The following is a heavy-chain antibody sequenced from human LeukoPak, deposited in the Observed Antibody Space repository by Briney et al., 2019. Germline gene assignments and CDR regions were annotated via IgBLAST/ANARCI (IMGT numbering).Heavy chain of an antibody. V-gene: IGHV4-31*03. Sequence: PSETLSLTCTVSGGSISSGGYYWSWIRQHPGKGLEWIGYIYYSGSTYYNPSLKSRVTISVDTSKNQFSLKLSSVTAADTAVYYCAKAPKWLVGDYFDYWGQGTLVTVSS. CDR1: GGSISSGGYY. CDR3: AKAPKWLVGDYFDY. D-gene: IGHD6-19*01. CDR2: IYYSGST. J-gene: IGHJ4*02.